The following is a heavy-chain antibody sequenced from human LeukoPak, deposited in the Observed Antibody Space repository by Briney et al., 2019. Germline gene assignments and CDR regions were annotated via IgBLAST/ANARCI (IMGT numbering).Heavy chain of an antibody. V-gene: IGHV4-59*01. J-gene: IGHJ6*03. D-gene: IGHD4-17*01. CDR1: GGSISSYY. CDR2: IYYSGST. CDR3: ARVALIRTVTTGYYYMDV. Sequence: SETLSLTCTVSGGSISSYYWSWIRQPPGKGLEWIGYIYYSGSTNYNPSLKSRVTISVDTSKNQFSLKLSSVTAADTAVYYCARVALIRTVTTGYYYMDVWGKGTTVTVSS.